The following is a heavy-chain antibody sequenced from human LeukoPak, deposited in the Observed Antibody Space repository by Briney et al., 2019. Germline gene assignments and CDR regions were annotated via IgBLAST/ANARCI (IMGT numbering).Heavy chain of an antibody. CDR3: ARGGPDYYDSSGYYFSPDFDY. J-gene: IGHJ4*02. D-gene: IGHD3-22*01. CDR1: GFTFSSYG. Sequence: GGSLRLSCAASGFTFSSYGMHWVRQAPGKGLEWVAVISYDGSNKYYADSVKGRFTISRDNAKNSLYLQMNSLRAEDTAVYYCARGGPDYYDSSGYYFSPDFDYWGQGTLVTVSS. CDR2: ISYDGSNK. V-gene: IGHV3-30*03.